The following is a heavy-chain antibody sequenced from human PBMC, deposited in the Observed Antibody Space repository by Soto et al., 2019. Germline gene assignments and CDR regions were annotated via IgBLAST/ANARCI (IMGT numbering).Heavy chain of an antibody. CDR2: INHSGST. J-gene: IGHJ3*02. CDR3: ARGHYSYDAFDI. D-gene: IGHD2-15*01. CDR1: GGSFSGYY. V-gene: IGHV4-34*01. Sequence: TLSLTCAVYGGSFSGYYWSWIRQPPGKGLEWIGEINHSGSTNYNPSLKSRVTISVDTSKNQFSLRLSSVTAADTAVYYCARGHYSYDAFDIWGQGTMVTVSS.